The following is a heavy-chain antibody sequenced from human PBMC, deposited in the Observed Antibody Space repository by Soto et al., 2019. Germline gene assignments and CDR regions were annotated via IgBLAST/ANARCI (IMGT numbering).Heavy chain of an antibody. V-gene: IGHV3-53*01. CDR2: IYSGGST. J-gene: IGHJ4*02. CDR3: LSRGYYYDSSVLTPVDY. D-gene: IGHD3-22*01. CDR1: GFTFSSYA. Sequence: AGGSLRLSCGASGFTFSSYAMSWGRQAPGKGLEWVSVIYSGGSTYYADSVKGRFTISRDNSKNTLYLQMNSLRAEDTAVYYCLSRGYYYDSSVLTPVDYWGQGTLVTVSS.